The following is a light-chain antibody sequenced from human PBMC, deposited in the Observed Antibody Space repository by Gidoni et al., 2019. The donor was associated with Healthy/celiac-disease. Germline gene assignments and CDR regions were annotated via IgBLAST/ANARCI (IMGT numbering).Light chain of an antibody. J-gene: IGLJ2*01. CDR2: QDS. V-gene: IGLV3-1*01. Sequence: SYELTQPPSVSVSPGQTASITCSGGKLGDKYACWYQQKPGQSPVLVIYQDSKRPAGIPGRFAGSNSGNTATLTIGGTQAMDEADYYCQAWDSSTVVFGGGTKLTVL. CDR3: QAWDSSTVV. CDR1: KLGDKY.